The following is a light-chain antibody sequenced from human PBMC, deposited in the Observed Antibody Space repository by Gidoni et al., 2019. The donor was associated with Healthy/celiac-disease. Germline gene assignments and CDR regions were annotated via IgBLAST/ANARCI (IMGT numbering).Light chain of an antibody. CDR2: QDS. Sequence: SYELTQPPSVSVSPGQTASITCSGDKLGDKYACWYQQKPGQSPVLVIYQDSKRPSGIPERFPGPNSWNKAPPTISGTPAMEWADYYCQGWDSSLVVFGGGTKLTV. CDR3: QGWDSSLVV. J-gene: IGLJ2*01. V-gene: IGLV3-1*01. CDR1: KLGDKY.